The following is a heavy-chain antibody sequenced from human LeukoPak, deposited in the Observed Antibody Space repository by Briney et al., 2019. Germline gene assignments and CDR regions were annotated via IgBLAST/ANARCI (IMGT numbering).Heavy chain of an antibody. J-gene: IGHJ4*02. D-gene: IGHD3-10*01. CDR2: IYYSGST. CDR3: ARGFGELIYFDY. V-gene: IGHV4-59*01. CDR1: GGSISSYY. Sequence: LSETLSLTCTVSGGSISSYYWSWIRQPPGKGLEWIGYIYYSGSTNYNPSLKSRVTISVDTSKNQFSLKLSSVTAADTAVYYCARGFGELIYFDYWGQGTLVTVSS.